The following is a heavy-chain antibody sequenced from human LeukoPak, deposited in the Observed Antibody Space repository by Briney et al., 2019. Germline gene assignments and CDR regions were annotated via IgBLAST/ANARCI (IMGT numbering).Heavy chain of an antibody. D-gene: IGHD2-15*01. J-gene: IGHJ3*02. Sequence: SQTLSLTCAISGDSVSRNSSAWNWLRQSPSRGLEWLGRTFYRSKWYNDYTSSVKSRITIKPDTSKSQFSLQLKSVTHEDTAVYYCARGDCSSGICYSDSAFDIWGQGTMVTVSS. V-gene: IGHV6-1*01. CDR1: GDSVSRNSSA. CDR3: ARGDCSSGICYSDSAFDI. CDR2: TFYRSKWYN.